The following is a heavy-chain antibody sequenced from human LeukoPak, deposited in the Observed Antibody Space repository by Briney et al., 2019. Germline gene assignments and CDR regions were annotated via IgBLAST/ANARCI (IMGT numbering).Heavy chain of an antibody. D-gene: IGHD2-15*01. Sequence: SVKVSCKASGGTFSSYAISWVRQAPGQGLERMGRIIPILGIANYAQKFQGRVTITADKSTSTAYMELSSLRSEDTAVYYCARGGGYCSGGSCYSSTTLDYWGQGTLVTVSS. CDR3: ARGGGYCSGGSCYSSTTLDY. J-gene: IGHJ4*02. CDR2: IIPILGIA. CDR1: GGTFSSYA. V-gene: IGHV1-69*04.